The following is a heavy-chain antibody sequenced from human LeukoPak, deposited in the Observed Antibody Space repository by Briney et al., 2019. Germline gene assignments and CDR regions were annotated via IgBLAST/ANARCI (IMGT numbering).Heavy chain of an antibody. CDR2: IWYDGSNK. V-gene: IGHV3-33*01. D-gene: IGHD3-10*01. Sequence: GRSLRFSCAASGFTFSSYGMHWVRQAPGKGLEWVAVIWYDGSNKYYADSVKGRFTISRDNSKNTLYLQMNSLRAEDTAVYYCARDSTPLWFGENWFDPWGQGTLVTVSS. J-gene: IGHJ5*02. CDR3: ARDSTPLWFGENWFDP. CDR1: GFTFSSYG.